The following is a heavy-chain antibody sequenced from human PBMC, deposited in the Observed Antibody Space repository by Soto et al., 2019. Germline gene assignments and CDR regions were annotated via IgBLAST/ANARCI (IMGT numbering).Heavy chain of an antibody. CDR3: ARYIYVQGFKV. Sequence: QVQLVQPGAEVRKQGASVRVSCEPSGDTFTNFDLNWVRQASGQGLEWIGWMRADSGASGHARKFQGRVSLTRDTSRSTAYMELSSLTAEDTATYYCARYIYVQGFKVWGRGTLVFVSS. CDR1: GDTFTNFD. CDR2: MRADSGAS. D-gene: IGHD3-10*02. V-gene: IGHV1-8*02. J-gene: IGHJ4*02.